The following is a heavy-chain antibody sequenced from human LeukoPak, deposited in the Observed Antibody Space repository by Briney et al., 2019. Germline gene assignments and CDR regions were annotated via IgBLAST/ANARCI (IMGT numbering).Heavy chain of an antibody. Sequence: GGSLRLSCAASGFTFSNYWMSWVRQAPGKGLEWVASIKQDVSERHYVDSVEGRFTVYRDNTKNSLYLQMNSLRVEDTAVYYCARDRLDDILTGDDAFDIWGQGTMVTVSS. J-gene: IGHJ3*02. CDR1: GFTFSNYW. CDR2: IKQDVSER. D-gene: IGHD3-9*01. V-gene: IGHV3-7*01. CDR3: ARDRLDDILTGDDAFDI.